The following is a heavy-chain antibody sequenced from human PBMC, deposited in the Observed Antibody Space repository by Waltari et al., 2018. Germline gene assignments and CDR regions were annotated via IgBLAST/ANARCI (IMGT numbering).Heavy chain of an antibody. J-gene: IGHJ5*01. CDR1: GYTFTGYY. D-gene: IGHD3-22*01. Sequence: QVQLVQRGAEVKKPGASVKVSCKASGYTFTGYYIHWVRQAPGQGLEWMGRSNPNSGGTNYAQKFQGRVTMTRDTSINTAYMELSRLRPDDTAVYYCAKGQEHYYDNSGSFVSWGQGTLVTVSS. V-gene: IGHV1-2*06. CDR2: SNPNSGGT. CDR3: AKGQEHYYDNSGSFVS.